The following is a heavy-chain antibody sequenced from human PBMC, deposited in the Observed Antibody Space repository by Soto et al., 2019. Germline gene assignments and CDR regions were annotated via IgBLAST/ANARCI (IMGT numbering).Heavy chain of an antibody. CDR1: GASINSYY. Sequence: SETLSLTCTVSGASINSYYWSWIRQHPGKGLEWIGYIYYSGSTYYNPSLKSRVTISVDTSKNQFSLKLSSVTAADTAVYYCAGVGYDLGWFDPWGQGTLVTVSS. J-gene: IGHJ5*02. CDR3: AGVGYDLGWFDP. D-gene: IGHD5-12*01. V-gene: IGHV4-59*06. CDR2: IYYSGST.